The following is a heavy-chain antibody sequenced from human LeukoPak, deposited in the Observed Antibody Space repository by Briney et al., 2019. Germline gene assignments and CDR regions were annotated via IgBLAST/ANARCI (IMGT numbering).Heavy chain of an antibody. Sequence: GGSRRLSCAAPGFAFSRFGMHWVRQAPGKGLEWVAAIWYDGRNKYYAESVKGRFSISRDNSKNTLYLQTDSLRAEDTAVYYCARGNYDILTGYDYWGQGTLVTVSS. D-gene: IGHD3-9*01. CDR3: ARGNYDILTGYDY. J-gene: IGHJ4*02. V-gene: IGHV3-33*01. CDR2: IWYDGRNK. CDR1: GFAFSRFG.